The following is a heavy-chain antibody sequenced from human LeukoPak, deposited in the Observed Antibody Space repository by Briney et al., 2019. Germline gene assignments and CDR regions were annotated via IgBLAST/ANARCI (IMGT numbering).Heavy chain of an antibody. D-gene: IGHD6-19*01. Sequence: ASVKVSCKASGYTFTGYYMHWVRQAPGQGLEWMRWINPNSGGTNYAQKFQGRVTMTRDTSISTAYMELSRLRSDDTAVYYCARGVRDSGWYLYYWGQGTLVTVSS. CDR3: ARGVRDSGWYLYY. V-gene: IGHV1-2*02. J-gene: IGHJ4*02. CDR1: GYTFTGYY. CDR2: INPNSGGT.